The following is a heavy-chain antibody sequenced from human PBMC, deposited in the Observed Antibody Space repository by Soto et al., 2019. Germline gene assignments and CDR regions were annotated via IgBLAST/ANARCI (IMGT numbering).Heavy chain of an antibody. CDR3: ARALGYSGYAGMDV. D-gene: IGHD5-12*01. CDR2: ISPDNGNT. V-gene: IGHV1-18*01. CDR1: GYTFTIYG. Sequence: QVQLVQSGGEVKKPGSSVNVSCKASGYTFTIYGINWVRQAPGQGLAWMGWISPDNGNTNYAQKLQGRVTMTTDTSTSTAYMELRSLRSDDTAVYYCARALGYSGYAGMDVWGQGTTVTVSS. J-gene: IGHJ6*02.